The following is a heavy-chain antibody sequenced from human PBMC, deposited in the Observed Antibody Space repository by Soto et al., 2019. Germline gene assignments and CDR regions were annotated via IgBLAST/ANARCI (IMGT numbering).Heavy chain of an antibody. CDR3: ARDLSYDSSGYYFGVVGH. V-gene: IGHV3-33*01. CDR1: GFTFSSYG. Sequence: GGSLRLSCAASGFTFSSYGMHWVRQAPGKGLEWVAVIWYDGSNKYYADSVKGRFTISRDNSKNTLYLQMNSLRAEDTAVYYCARDLSYDSSGYYFGVVGHWGQGTLVTVSS. J-gene: IGHJ4*02. D-gene: IGHD3-22*01. CDR2: IWYDGSNK.